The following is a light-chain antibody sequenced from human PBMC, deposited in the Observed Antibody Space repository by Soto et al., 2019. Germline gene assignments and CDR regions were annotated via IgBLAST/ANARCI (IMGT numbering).Light chain of an antibody. V-gene: IGKV3-15*01. CDR1: QSVRSSF. CDR2: GAS. J-gene: IGKJ4*01. Sequence: EIVMTQSPSTLSVSPGGRAPLSCRASQSVRSSFLAGYQQKPGQAPSLLIYGASTRATGIPARFSGSGSGTEVTLTINSLQSEDFAVYYCQQYSNWPLTFGGGTKVDIK. CDR3: QQYSNWPLT.